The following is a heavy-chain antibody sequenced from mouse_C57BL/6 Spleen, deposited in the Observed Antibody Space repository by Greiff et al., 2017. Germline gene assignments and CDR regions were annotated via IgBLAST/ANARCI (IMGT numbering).Heavy chain of an antibody. J-gene: IGHJ4*01. D-gene: IGHD2-4*01. Sequence: EVKLQESGGDLVKPGGSLKLSCAASGFTFSSYGMSWVRQTPDKRLEWVANISSGGSYTYYPDSVKGRFTISRDNAKNTLYLQMSSLKSEDTAMYYCARHVEYDVRAMDYWGQGTSVTVSS. CDR3: ARHVEYDVRAMDY. V-gene: IGHV5-6*01. CDR2: ISSGGSYT. CDR1: GFTFSSYG.